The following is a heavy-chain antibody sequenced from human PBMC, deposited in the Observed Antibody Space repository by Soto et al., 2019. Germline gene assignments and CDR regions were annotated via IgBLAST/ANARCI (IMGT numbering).Heavy chain of an antibody. D-gene: IGHD3-16*01. Sequence: GESLKISCAASGFTFSSYAMSWVRQAPGKGLEWVSAISGSGGSTYYADSVKGRFTISRDNSKNTLYLQMNSLRAEDTAVYYCAKDYDYIWGSNLDYWGQGTLVTVSS. CDR3: AKDYDYIWGSNLDY. CDR1: GFTFSSYA. CDR2: ISGSGGST. J-gene: IGHJ4*02. V-gene: IGHV3-23*01.